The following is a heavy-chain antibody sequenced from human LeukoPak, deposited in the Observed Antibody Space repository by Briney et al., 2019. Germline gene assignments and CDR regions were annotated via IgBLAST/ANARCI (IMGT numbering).Heavy chain of an antibody. CDR2: IKQDGSEK. CDR3: ARAGDLRYDFWSGYYTEYFDY. V-gene: IGHV3-7*01. Sequence: GGSLRLSCAASGFTFSSYAMSWVRQAPGKGLEWVANIKQDGSEKYYVDSVKGRFTISRDNAKNSLYLQMNSLRAEDTAVYYCARAGDLRYDFWSGYYTEYFDYWGQGTLVTVSS. J-gene: IGHJ4*02. D-gene: IGHD3-3*01. CDR1: GFTFSSYA.